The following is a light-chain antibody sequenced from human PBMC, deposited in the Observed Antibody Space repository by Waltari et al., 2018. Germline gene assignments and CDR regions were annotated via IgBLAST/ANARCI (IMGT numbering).Light chain of an antibody. V-gene: IGKV1-9*01. CDR1: QGISSY. Sequence: DIQLTQSPSFLSASVGDRVTITCRSSQGISSYLAWYQQNAGKAPKHLIHTASTLQGGVPSRFSGSGSGTDFTLTISGLQPEDFATYYCRQRNSYPITFGQGTRLEIK. J-gene: IGKJ5*01. CDR3: RQRNSYPIT. CDR2: TAS.